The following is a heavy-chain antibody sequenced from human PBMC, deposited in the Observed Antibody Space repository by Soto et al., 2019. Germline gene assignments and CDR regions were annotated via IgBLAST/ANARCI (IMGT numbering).Heavy chain of an antibody. V-gene: IGHV1-69*14. D-gene: IGHD5-12*01. CDR3: ARAEMATTLPPEKYYYYGMDV. CDR2: IIPIFGTA. Sequence: QVQLVQSGAEVKKPGSSVKVSCKASGGTFSSYAISWVRQAPGQGLEWMGGIIPIFGTANYAQKFQGRVTITADKSTSTAYMELSSLKSEDTAVYYCARAEMATTLPPEKYYYYGMDVWGQGTTVTVSS. J-gene: IGHJ6*02. CDR1: GGTFSSYA.